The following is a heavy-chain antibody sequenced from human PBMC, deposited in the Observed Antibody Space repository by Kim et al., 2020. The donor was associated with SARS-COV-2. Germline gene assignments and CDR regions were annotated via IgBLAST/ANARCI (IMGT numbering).Heavy chain of an antibody. CDR3: ASSPTYYDILTGHGAFDI. J-gene: IGHJ3*02. Sequence: KSRVTIPVDTSKNQFSLKLSSVTAADTAVYYCASSPTYYDILTGHGAFDIWGQGTMVTVSS. D-gene: IGHD3-9*01. V-gene: IGHV4-39*07.